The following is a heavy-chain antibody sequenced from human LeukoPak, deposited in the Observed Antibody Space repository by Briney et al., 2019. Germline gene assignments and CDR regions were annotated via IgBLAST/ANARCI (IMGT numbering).Heavy chain of an antibody. J-gene: IGHJ4*02. CDR3: AKDRRDGYNYPSN. V-gene: IGHV3-33*06. CDR2: IWYDGSNK. CDR1: GFTFSSYG. D-gene: IGHD5-24*01. Sequence: PGRSLRLSCAASGFTFSSYGMHWVRQDPGKGLEWAAVIWYDGSNKYYADSVKGRFTISRDNSKNTLYLQMNSLRAEDTAVYYCAKDRRDGYNYPSNWGQGTLVTVSS.